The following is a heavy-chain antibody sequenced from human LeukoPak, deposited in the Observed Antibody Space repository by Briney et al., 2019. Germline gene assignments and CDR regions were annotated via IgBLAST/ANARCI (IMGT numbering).Heavy chain of an antibody. J-gene: IGHJ5*02. CDR3: ACLHVGPPNWFDP. CDR2: IIPIFGTA. D-gene: IGHD1-26*01. Sequence: SVKVSCKASGGTFSSYAISWVRQAPGQGLEWMGGIIPIFGTANYAQKFQGRVTITADESTSPAYMELRSLRSQDTAVYYCACLHVGPPNWFDPWGQGTLVTVSS. CDR1: GGTFSSYA. V-gene: IGHV1-69*13.